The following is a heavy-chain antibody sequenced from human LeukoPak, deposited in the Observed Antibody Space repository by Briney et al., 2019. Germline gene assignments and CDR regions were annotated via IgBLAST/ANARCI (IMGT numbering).Heavy chain of an antibody. CDR1: GGSISSSSYY. CDR2: IYYSGST. CDR3: ARPRRYYYYGMDV. V-gene: IGHV4-39*01. Sequence: ESSETLSLTCTVSGGSISSSSYYWGWIRQPPGKGLEWIGSIYYSGSTYYNPSLKSRVTISVDTSKNQFSLKLSSVTAADTAVYYCARPRRYYYYGMDVWGQGTTVTVSS. J-gene: IGHJ6*02.